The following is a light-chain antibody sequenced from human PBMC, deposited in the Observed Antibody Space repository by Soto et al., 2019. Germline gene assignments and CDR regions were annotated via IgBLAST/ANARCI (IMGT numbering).Light chain of an antibody. CDR1: QSVSSGH. V-gene: IGKV3-20*01. CDR2: GVS. Sequence: IVMQQSHGTLSLSPGERSTLSCRASQSVSSGHLAWSQQKPGQANRLLIYGVSSRATGIPDRFSGSGSGTDFALTISRLEPEEFAVYYCQKYGSSPWTVGKGTKVDIK. CDR3: QKYGSSPWT. J-gene: IGKJ1*01.